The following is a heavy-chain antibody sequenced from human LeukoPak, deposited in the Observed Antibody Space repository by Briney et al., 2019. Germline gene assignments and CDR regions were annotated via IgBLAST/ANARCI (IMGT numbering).Heavy chain of an antibody. V-gene: IGHV1-3*01. CDR2: INAGNGNT. Sequence: GASVKVSCKASGYTFTSYAMHWVRQAPGQRLEWMGWINAGNGNTKYSQKFQGRVTITRDTSASTAYMELSSPRSEDTAVYYCARDRGVAARRTRDAFDIWGQGTMVTVSS. D-gene: IGHD6-6*01. J-gene: IGHJ3*02. CDR1: GYTFTSYA. CDR3: ARDRGVAARRTRDAFDI.